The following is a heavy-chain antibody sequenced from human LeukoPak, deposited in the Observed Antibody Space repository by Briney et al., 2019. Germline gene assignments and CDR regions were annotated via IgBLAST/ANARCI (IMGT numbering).Heavy chain of an antibody. Sequence: PGGSLRLSCEASGFTFSSYGMHWVRQAPGKGLEWVAVIWYDGSNKYYADSVKGRFTISRDNSKNTLYLQMNSLRAEDTAVYYCAKVRAYNWNYVDYFDYWGQGTLVTVSS. CDR2: IWYDGSNK. D-gene: IGHD1-7*01. CDR1: GFTFSSYG. V-gene: IGHV3-33*06. J-gene: IGHJ4*02. CDR3: AKVRAYNWNYVDYFDY.